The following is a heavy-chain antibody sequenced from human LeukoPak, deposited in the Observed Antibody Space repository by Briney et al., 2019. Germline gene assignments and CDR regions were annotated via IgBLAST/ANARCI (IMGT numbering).Heavy chain of an antibody. CDR1: GFTFSSYS. Sequence: PGGSLRLSCAASGFTFSSYSMNWVRQAPGKGLEWVSSISSSSSYIYYADSVKGRFTISRDNAKNSLYLQMNSLRAEDTAVYYCARDKGHRGTYSSSSGGYMDVWGKGTTVTVSS. CDR2: ISSSSSYI. V-gene: IGHV3-21*01. J-gene: IGHJ6*03. CDR3: ARDKGHRGTYSSSSGGYMDV. D-gene: IGHD6-6*01.